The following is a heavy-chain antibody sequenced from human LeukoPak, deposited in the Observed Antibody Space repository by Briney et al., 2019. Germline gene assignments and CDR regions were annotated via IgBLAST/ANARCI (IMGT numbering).Heavy chain of an antibody. CDR2: ISYDGSNK. Sequence: GSLRLSCAASGFTFSTYAMTWVRQAPGKGLEWVAVISYDGSNKYYADSVKGRFTISRDNSKNTLYLQMNSPRAEDTAVYYCAKDWYGDYGMDVWGQGTTVTVSS. J-gene: IGHJ6*02. CDR1: GFTFSTYA. V-gene: IGHV3-30*18. CDR3: AKDWYGDYGMDV. D-gene: IGHD3-10*01.